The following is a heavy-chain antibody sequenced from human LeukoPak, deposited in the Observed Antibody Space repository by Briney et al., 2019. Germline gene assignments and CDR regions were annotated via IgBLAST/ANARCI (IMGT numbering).Heavy chain of an antibody. D-gene: IGHD6-6*01. J-gene: IGHJ4*02. CDR3: ARYSSSSPFDY. Sequence: ASVKVSCKASGYTFTGYYMHWVRQAPGQGLGWMGWINPKSGGTNYAQKFQGRVTMTRDTSISTAYLELSGLRSDDTAVYYCARYSSSSPFDYWGQGTLVTVSS. CDR1: GYTFTGYY. V-gene: IGHV1-2*02. CDR2: INPKSGGT.